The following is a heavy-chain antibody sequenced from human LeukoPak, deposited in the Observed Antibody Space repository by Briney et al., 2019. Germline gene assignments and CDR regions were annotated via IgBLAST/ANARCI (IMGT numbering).Heavy chain of an antibody. D-gene: IGHD6-13*01. V-gene: IGHV1-2*02. CDR3: ARIGISARGTNFHH. Sequence: GASVKVSCKASGYTFTSYGISWVRQAPGQGLEWMGWINSNSADTNYAQNFQGRVTMTRDTSISTAYMELSRLRSDDTALYYCARIGISARGTNFHHWGQGTLATVSS. CDR2: INSNSADT. J-gene: IGHJ1*01. CDR1: GYTFTSYG.